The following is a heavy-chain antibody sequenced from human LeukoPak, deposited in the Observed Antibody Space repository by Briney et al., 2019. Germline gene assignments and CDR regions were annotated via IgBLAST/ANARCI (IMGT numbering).Heavy chain of an antibody. CDR1: GGSFSGYY. V-gene: IGHV4-34*01. CDR3: ARGLDYYDSSGYLGY. Sequence: SETLSLTCAVYGGSFSGYYWSWIRQPPGKGLEWIGEINHSGSTNYNPSLKSRVTISVDTSKNQFSLKLSSVTAADTAVYYCARGLDYYDSSGYLGYWGQGTLVTVS. J-gene: IGHJ4*02. CDR2: INHSGST. D-gene: IGHD3-22*01.